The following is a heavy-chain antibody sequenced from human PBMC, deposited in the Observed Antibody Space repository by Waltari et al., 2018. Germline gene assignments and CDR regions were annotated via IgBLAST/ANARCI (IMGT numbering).Heavy chain of an antibody. V-gene: IGHV4-34*01. CDR1: GGSFSGYY. D-gene: IGHD3-10*01. CDR2: INHSGST. J-gene: IGHJ5*02. Sequence: QVQLQQWGAGLLKPSETLSLTCAVYGGSFSGYYWSWIRQPPGKGLEWIGEINHSGSTNYNPSLKSRVTISVDTSKNQFSLKLSSVTAADTAVYYCARGYYGSGSYNWFDPWGQGTLVTVSS. CDR3: ARGYYGSGSYNWFDP.